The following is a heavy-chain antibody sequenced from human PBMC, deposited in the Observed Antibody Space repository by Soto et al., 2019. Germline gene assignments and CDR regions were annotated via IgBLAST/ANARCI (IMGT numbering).Heavy chain of an antibody. CDR1: GGTFSTHE. D-gene: IGHD3-10*01. CDR2: ILPVFQTT. J-gene: IGHJ4*02. CDR3: ARDQYKHGSGSSYVTEWDY. V-gene: IGHV1-69*01. Sequence: QVQLVQYGAEVKEPGSSVKVSCKTSGGTFSTHEFSWVRQAPGQGLEWMGGILPVFQTTKYAQNFQSRVTINADESTSKAYMEQSSLRSANTAMYYYARDQYKHGSGSSYVTEWDYWGQGSQGTDSS.